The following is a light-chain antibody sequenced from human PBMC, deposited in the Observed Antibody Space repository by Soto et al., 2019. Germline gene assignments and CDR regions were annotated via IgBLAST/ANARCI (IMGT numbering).Light chain of an antibody. J-gene: IGKJ1*01. CDR1: QTISNY. CDR2: AAS. CDR3: QQSYSSPRT. Sequence: DIQMTQSPSSLSASVGDRVTITCRASQTISNYLNWYQQKPGKAPQLLIYAASSLQSGVPSRFSGSESGTDFTLTISSLQPEDFATYYCQQSYSSPRTFGQGTKVEVK. V-gene: IGKV1-39*01.